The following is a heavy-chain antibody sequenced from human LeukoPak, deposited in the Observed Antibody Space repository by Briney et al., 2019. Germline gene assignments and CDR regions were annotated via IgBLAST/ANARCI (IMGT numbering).Heavy chain of an antibody. Sequence: ASVKVSCKASGYTLTGYYMHWVRQAPGQGLEWMGWINPNSGGTNYAQKFQGRVTITADKSTSTAYMELSSLRSEDTAVYYCARDLFYCSSTSCYRRDWFDPWGQGTLVTVSS. CDR2: INPNSGGT. J-gene: IGHJ5*02. CDR3: ARDLFYCSSTSCYRRDWFDP. D-gene: IGHD2-2*01. CDR1: GYTLTGYY. V-gene: IGHV1-2*02.